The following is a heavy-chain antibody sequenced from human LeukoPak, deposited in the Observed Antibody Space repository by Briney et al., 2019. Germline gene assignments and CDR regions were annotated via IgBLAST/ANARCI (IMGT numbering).Heavy chain of an antibody. CDR2: VYPGDSDT. CDR3: ARGQDSSGYYHGAFDI. D-gene: IGHD3-22*01. Sequence: GESLKISCKGSGYSFTNYWIGWVRQMPGKGLEWMGIVYPGDSDTKCSQSFQGQVTISADKSVSTAYLQWSSLKASDTAMYYCARGQDSSGYYHGAFDIWGQGTMVTVSS. V-gene: IGHV5-51*01. CDR1: GYSFTNYW. J-gene: IGHJ3*02.